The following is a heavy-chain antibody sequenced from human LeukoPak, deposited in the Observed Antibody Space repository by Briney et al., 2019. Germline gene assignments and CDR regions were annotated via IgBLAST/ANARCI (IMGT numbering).Heavy chain of an antibody. D-gene: IGHD3-16*01. CDR3: ARMGGDY. Sequence: RGSLRLSCVAPRFSFRSYWMSSVRQAPGKGLEWVANIKEDGSEKHYVDSVKGRFTISRDSAKSSLYLQMNSLRVEDTAIYYCARMGGDYWGQGTLVTVSS. V-gene: IGHV3-7*05. CDR1: RFSFRSYW. J-gene: IGHJ4*02. CDR2: IKEDGSEK.